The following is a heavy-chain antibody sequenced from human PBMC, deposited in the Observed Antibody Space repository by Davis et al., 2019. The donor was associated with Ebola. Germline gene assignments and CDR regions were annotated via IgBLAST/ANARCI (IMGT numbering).Heavy chain of an antibody. CDR1: GYTFTSYG. J-gene: IGHJ6*04. V-gene: IGHV1-8*02. CDR2: MNPNSGNT. D-gene: IGHD2-15*01. Sequence: ASVKVSCKASGYTFTSYGINWVRQATGQGLEWMGWMNPNSGNTGYAQKFQGRVTMTRNTSISTAYMELSSLRSEDTAVYYCARARVVVAAIVYYYYGMDVWGKGTTVTVSS. CDR3: ARARVVVAAIVYYYYGMDV.